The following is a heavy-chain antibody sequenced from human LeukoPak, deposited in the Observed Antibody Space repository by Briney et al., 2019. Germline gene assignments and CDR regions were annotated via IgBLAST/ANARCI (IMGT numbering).Heavy chain of an antibody. CDR2: LKSDGRT. V-gene: IGHV3-74*01. CDR1: GFTFSSFW. J-gene: IGHJ1*01. CDR3: ARAPSEIGGYYPEYFRH. Sequence: AGSLSFSCAASGFTFSSFWMHWVPQAPGKGLVWLLRLKSDGRTYSAESVKGRFTISRDNAKNTVSLQMNSLRAEDTGVYYCARAPSEIGGYYPEYFRHWGQGTLVTVSS. D-gene: IGHD3-22*01.